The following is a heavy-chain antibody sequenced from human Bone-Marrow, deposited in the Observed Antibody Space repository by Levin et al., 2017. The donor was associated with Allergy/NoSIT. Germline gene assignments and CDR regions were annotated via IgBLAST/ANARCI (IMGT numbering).Heavy chain of an antibody. D-gene: IGHD1-26*01. V-gene: IGHV3-20*01. Sequence: GGSLRLSCAASGFTFDDYGMSWVRQAPGKGLEWVSGINWNGGSTGYADSVKGRFTISRDNAKNSLYLQMNSLRAEDTALYHCARVQWELSYYYYGMDVWGQGTTVTVSS. J-gene: IGHJ6*02. CDR2: INWNGGST. CDR1: GFTFDDYG. CDR3: ARVQWELSYYYYGMDV.